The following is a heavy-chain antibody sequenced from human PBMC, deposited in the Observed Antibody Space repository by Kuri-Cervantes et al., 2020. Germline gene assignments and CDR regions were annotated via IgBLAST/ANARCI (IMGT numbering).Heavy chain of an antibody. CDR3: AKSPRVYYGDYPPDY. Sequence: GESLKISCAASGFTFSSYAMSWVRQAPGKGLEWVSAISGSGGSTYYADPVKGRFTISRDNSKNTLYLQMNSLRAEDTAVYYCAKSPRVYYGDYPPDYWGQGTLVTVSS. J-gene: IGHJ4*02. CDR1: GFTFSSYA. CDR2: ISGSGGST. D-gene: IGHD4-17*01. V-gene: IGHV3-23*01.